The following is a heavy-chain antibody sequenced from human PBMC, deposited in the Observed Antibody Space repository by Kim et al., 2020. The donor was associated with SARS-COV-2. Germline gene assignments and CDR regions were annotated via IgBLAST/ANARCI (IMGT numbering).Heavy chain of an antibody. D-gene: IGHD5-12*01. V-gene: IGHV3-48*02. CDR1: GFTFSSYS. Sequence: GGSLRLSCAASGFTFSSYSMNWVRQAPGKGLEWVSYISSSSSTIYYADSVKGRFTISRDNAKNSLYLQMNSLRDEDTAVYYCARDARGYSGYDLGVDYWGQGTLVTVSS. CDR3: ARDARGYSGYDLGVDY. CDR2: ISSSSSTI. J-gene: IGHJ4*02.